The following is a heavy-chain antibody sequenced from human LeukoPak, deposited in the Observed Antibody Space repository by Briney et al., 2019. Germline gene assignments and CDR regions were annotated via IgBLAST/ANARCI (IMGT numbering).Heavy chain of an antibody. V-gene: IGHV4-59*01. CDR1: GGSISSYY. CDR2: IYYSGST. J-gene: IGHJ4*02. Sequence: SETLSLTCTVSGGSISSYYWSWIRQPPGKGLEWIGYIYYSGSTNYNPSLKSRVTISVDTSKNQFSLKLSSVTAADTAVYYCARAGWRSGLYYFDYWGQGTLVTVSS. CDR3: ARAGWRSGLYYFDY. D-gene: IGHD6-19*01.